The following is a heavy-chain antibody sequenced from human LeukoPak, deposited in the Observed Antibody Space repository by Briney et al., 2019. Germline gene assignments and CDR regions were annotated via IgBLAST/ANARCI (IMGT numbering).Heavy chain of an antibody. CDR1: GGSISSYY. J-gene: IGHJ6*03. CDR3: ARETAVAGSYYYYMDV. CDR2: IYYSGST. V-gene: IGHV4-59*01. Sequence: SETLSLTCTVSGGSISSYYWSWIRQPPGKGLEWIGYIYYSGSTNYNPSLKSRVTISVDTSKNQFSLKLSSVTAADTAVYYCARETAVAGSYYYYMDVWGKGTTVTVSS. D-gene: IGHD6-19*01.